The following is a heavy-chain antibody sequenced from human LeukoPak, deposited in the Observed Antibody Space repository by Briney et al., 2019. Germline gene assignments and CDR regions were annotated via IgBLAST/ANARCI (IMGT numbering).Heavy chain of an antibody. CDR2: ISSGSSYI. J-gene: IGHJ4*02. D-gene: IGHD6-6*01. CDR1: GFSFSSYS. CDR3: AKEGLNIATRDFFDS. V-gene: IGHV3-21*04. Sequence: GGSLRLSCAASGFSFSSYSMNWVRQAPGKGLEWVSSISSGSSYIYYADSVKGRFTISRDNAKNSLYLQMNSLRAEDTAVYYCAKEGLNIATRDFFDSWGQGTLVTVSS.